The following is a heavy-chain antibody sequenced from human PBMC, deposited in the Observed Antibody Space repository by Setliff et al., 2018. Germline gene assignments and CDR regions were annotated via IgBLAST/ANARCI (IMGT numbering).Heavy chain of an antibody. Sequence: SETLSLTCNVSGGSISSGSYHWSWIRQPAGKGLEWIGSIYHSGSTYYNPSLKSRVTISVDTSKNQFSLKLSSVTAADTAVYYCARLRYYGSGSYLDYWGQGTLVTVSS. CDR2: IYHSGST. CDR3: ARLRYYGSGSYLDY. V-gene: IGHV4-39*07. CDR1: GGSISSGSYH. J-gene: IGHJ4*02. D-gene: IGHD3-10*01.